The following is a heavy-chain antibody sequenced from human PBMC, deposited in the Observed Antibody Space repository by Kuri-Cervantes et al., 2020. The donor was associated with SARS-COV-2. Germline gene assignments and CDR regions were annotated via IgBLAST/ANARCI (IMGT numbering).Heavy chain of an antibody. J-gene: IGHJ5*02. CDR3: ARGLMKWVPAYIDP. D-gene: IGHD2-2*01. Sequence: SETLSLTCTVSGGSISSYYWSWIRQPPGKGLEWIGYIYYSGSTNYNPSLKSRVTISVDTSKNQFSLKLSSVTAADTAVYYCARGLMKWVPAYIDPWGQGTLVTVSS. CDR2: IYYSGST. CDR1: GGSISSYY. V-gene: IGHV4-59*01.